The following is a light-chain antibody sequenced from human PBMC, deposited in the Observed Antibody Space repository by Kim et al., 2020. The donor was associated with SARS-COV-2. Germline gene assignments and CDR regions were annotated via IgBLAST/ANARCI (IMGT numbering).Light chain of an antibody. Sequence: DIQMTQSPSTLSASVGDRVTITCRASQSISSWLAWYQQKPGKAPKLLIYKASSLESGVPSRFSGSGSGTEFTLTISSLQPDDFATYYCQQYNSYPSTFGQGTSWRS. J-gene: IGKJ2*01. V-gene: IGKV1-5*03. CDR2: KAS. CDR1: QSISSW. CDR3: QQYNSYPST.